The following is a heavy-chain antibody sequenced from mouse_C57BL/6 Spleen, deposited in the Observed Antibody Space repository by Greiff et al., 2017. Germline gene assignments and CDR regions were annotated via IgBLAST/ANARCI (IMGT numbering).Heavy chain of an antibody. CDR3: ARDYDGYYWFAY. CDR2: INPGSGGT. Sequence: QVQLQQSGAELVRPGTSVKVSCKASGYAFTNYLIEWVKQRPGQGLEWIGVINPGSGGTNYNEKFKGKATLTADKSSSTAYMQLSSLTSEDSAVYFCARDYDGYYWFAYWGQGTLVTVSA. V-gene: IGHV1-54*01. CDR1: GYAFTNYL. J-gene: IGHJ3*01. D-gene: IGHD2-3*01.